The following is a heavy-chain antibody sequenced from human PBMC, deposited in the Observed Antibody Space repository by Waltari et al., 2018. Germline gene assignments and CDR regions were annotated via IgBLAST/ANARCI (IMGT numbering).Heavy chain of an antibody. J-gene: IGHJ4*02. D-gene: IGHD5-12*01. CDR3: ARGYSGYDFDY. CDR1: GFPFSSYS. V-gene: IGHV3-48*01. CDR2: ISSSSSTI. Sequence: EVQLVESGGGLVQPGGSLRLSCAASGFPFSSYSLNWVRQAPGKGLEWVSYISSSSSTIYYADSVKGRFTISRDNAKNSLYLQMNSLRAEDTAVYYCARGYSGYDFDYWGQGTLVTVSS.